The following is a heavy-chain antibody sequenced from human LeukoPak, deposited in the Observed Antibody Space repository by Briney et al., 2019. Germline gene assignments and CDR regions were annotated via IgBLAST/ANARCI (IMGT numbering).Heavy chain of an antibody. CDR1: GFTFDDYA. Sequence: GRSLRLSCAASGFTFDDYAMHWVRQAPGKGQEWVSGISWNSGSIGYADSVKGRFAISRDNAKNSLYLQMNSLRAEDTAVYYCAKDRLAVGPSYYYYYTDVWGKGTTVTISS. CDR3: AKDRLAVGPSYYYYYTDV. D-gene: IGHD3-22*01. CDR2: ISWNSGSI. J-gene: IGHJ6*03. V-gene: IGHV3-9*01.